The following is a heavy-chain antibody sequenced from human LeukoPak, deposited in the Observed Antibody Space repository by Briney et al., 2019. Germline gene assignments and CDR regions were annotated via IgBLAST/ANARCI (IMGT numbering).Heavy chain of an antibody. CDR1: GGSISSYY. CDR3: ARLDYYDSSGHIDY. J-gene: IGHJ4*02. D-gene: IGHD3-22*01. V-gene: IGHV4-59*08. CDR2: IYYSGST. Sequence: PSETLSLTCTVSGGSISSYYWSWIRQPPGKGLEWLGYIYYSGSTNSNPSLKSRVTISVDTSKNQFSLKLSSVTAADTAVYYCARLDYYDSSGHIDYWGQGTLVTVSS.